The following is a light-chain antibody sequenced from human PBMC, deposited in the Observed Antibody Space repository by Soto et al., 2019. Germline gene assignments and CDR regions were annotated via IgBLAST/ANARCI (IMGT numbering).Light chain of an antibody. V-gene: IGLV1-44*01. CDR1: SSNIGSDT. J-gene: IGLJ3*02. CDR2: SND. CDR3: AAWDDSLNGWV. Sequence: QSVLTQPPSASGTPGQRVTISCSGSSSNIGSDTVNWYRQLPGTAPKLLIYSNDQRPSGVPDRFSGSKSGTSASLAISGLQSEDEADYYCAAWDDSLNGWVFGGGTKSPS.